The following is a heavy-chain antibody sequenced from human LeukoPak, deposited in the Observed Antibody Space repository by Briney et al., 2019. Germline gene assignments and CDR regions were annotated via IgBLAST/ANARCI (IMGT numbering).Heavy chain of an antibody. CDR3: AREILGGFNPGAY. CDR1: LDSTTSNF. J-gene: IGHJ4*02. D-gene: IGHD1-14*01. V-gene: IGHV4-4*02. Sequence: SETLPLTCTVSLDSTTSNFWSWVRQPPGKGLEWIGEIHRSGSPNYNPSLQSRVTISIDRSRNQIALELSSVTAADTAVYYCAREILGGFNPGAYWGQGTLVTVSS. CDR2: IHRSGSP.